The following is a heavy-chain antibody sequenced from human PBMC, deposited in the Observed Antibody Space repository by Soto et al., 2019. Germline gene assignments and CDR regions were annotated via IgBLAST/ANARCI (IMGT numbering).Heavy chain of an antibody. CDR2: INAGNGNT. V-gene: IGHV1-3*01. Sequence: ASVKVSCKASGYTFTSYAMHWVRQAPGQRLEWMGWINAGNGNTKYSQKFQGRVTITRDTSASTAYMELSSLRSDDTAMYYCARVPSLVRGVMIDYWGQGTQVTVS. J-gene: IGHJ4*02. D-gene: IGHD3-10*01. CDR1: GYTFTSYA. CDR3: ARVPSLVRGVMIDY.